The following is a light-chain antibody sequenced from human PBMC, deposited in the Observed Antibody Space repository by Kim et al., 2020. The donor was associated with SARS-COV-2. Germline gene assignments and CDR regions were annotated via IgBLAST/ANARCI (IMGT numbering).Light chain of an antibody. V-gene: IGLV3-19*01. J-gene: IGLJ3*02. CDR1: SLRSYY. CDR2: GKY. Sequence: LGQTVRLTCQGDSLRSYYATWYQQRPGQAPTLVLYGKYDRPSGIPDRFSGSASGNTASLTITGAQAEDEGDYYCSSRDTTGDHVVFGGGTQLTVL. CDR3: SSRDTTGDHVV.